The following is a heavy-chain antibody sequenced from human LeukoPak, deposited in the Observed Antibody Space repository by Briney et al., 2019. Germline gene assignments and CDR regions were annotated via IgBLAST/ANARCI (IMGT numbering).Heavy chain of an antibody. V-gene: IGHV4-59*08. CDR2: IYYSGSI. CDR3: ARHRMGGQPLLGDYFDY. D-gene: IGHD2-21*02. J-gene: IGHJ4*02. Sequence: SETLSLTCTVSGGSISSYYWSWIRQPPGKGLEWIGYIYYSGSINYNPSLKSRVTISVDTSKNQFSPKLSSVTAADTAVYYCARHRMGGQPLLGDYFDYWGQGTLVTVSA. CDR1: GGSISSYY.